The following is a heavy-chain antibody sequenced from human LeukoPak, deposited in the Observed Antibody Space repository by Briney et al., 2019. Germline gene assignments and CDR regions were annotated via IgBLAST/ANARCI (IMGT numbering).Heavy chain of an antibody. J-gene: IGHJ4*02. V-gene: IGHV1-69*13. Sequence: ASVKVSCKASGGTFSSYAISWVRQAPGRGLEWMGGIIPIFGTANYAQKFQGRVTITADESTSTAYMELSSLRSEDTAVYYCARVEEQWSGGSYRYWGQGTLATVSS. D-gene: IGHD1-26*01. CDR2: IIPIFGTA. CDR3: ARVEEQWSGGSYRY. CDR1: GGTFSSYA.